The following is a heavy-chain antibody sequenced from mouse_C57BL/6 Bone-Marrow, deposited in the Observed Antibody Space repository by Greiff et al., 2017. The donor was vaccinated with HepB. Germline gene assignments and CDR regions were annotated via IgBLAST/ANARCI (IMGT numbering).Heavy chain of an antibody. Sequence: VMLVESGPGLVAPSQSLSITCTVSGFSLTSYAISWVRQPPGKGLEWLGVIWTGGGTNYNSALKSRLSISKDNSKSQVFLKMNSLQTDDTARYYCASIYYYGSSPFDYWGQGTTLTVSS. CDR3: ASIYYYGSSPFDY. J-gene: IGHJ2*01. CDR2: IWTGGGT. D-gene: IGHD1-1*01. CDR1: GFSLTSYA. V-gene: IGHV2-9-1*01.